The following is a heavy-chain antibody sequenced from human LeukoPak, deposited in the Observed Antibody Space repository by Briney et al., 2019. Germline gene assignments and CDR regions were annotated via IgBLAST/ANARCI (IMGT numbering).Heavy chain of an antibody. Sequence: PGGSLRLSCAASGFTFSSYAMHWVRQAPGKGLEWVAVISYDGSNKYYADSVKGRFTISRDNSKNTLYLQMNSLRAEDTAVYYCAREVDSRGYFDYWGQGTLVTVSS. CDR3: AREVDSRGYFDY. CDR1: GFTFSSYA. J-gene: IGHJ4*02. CDR2: ISYDGSNK. V-gene: IGHV3-30-3*01. D-gene: IGHD3-9*01.